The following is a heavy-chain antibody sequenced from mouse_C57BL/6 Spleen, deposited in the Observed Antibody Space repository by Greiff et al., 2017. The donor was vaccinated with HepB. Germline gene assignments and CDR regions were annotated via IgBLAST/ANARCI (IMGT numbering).Heavy chain of an antibody. V-gene: IGHV14-1*01. CDR2: IDPEDGDT. D-gene: IGHD1-1*01. CDR3: TPYGNGGPWFAY. J-gene: IGHJ3*01. Sequence: VQLQQSGAELVRPGASVKLSCTASGFNFNVYFMHWVMQKPEQGLEWIGRIDPEDGDTEYAPKFQGKATMTADTSSNTAYLQLSSLTSEYTAVYYCTPYGNGGPWFAYWGQGTLVTVSA. CDR1: GFNFNVYF.